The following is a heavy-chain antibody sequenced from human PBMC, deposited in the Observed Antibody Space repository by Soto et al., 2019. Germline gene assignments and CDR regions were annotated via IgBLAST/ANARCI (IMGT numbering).Heavy chain of an antibody. V-gene: IGHV3-53*05. CDR3: TTSVGADGHDY. CDR2: IWSAGLI. D-gene: IGHD1-26*01. Sequence: DVQLVEAGGELIQPGGSLRLSCAASGFTVSSKYMSWVRQAPGKGLEWVSVIWSAGLIYYADSVRGRFTISRDISKNTLYLQMDSLRPEDTATYYCTTSVGADGHDYWGQGALVTVSS. J-gene: IGHJ4*02. CDR1: GFTVSSKY.